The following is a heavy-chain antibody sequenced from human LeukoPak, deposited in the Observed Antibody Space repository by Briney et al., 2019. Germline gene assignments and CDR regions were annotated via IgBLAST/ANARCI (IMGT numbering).Heavy chain of an antibody. CDR1: GGSISSSSYY. D-gene: IGHD3-3*01. V-gene: IGHV4-39*07. J-gene: IGHJ4*02. Sequence: SETLSLTCTVSGGSISSSSYYWGWIRQPPGKGLEWIGRIYDSGSTYYNPALKSRVTISVDTSKNQFSLKLSSVTTADTAVYYCARKHQRDFWSGLYYFDYWGQGTLVTVSS. CDR2: IYDSGST. CDR3: ARKHQRDFWSGLYYFDY.